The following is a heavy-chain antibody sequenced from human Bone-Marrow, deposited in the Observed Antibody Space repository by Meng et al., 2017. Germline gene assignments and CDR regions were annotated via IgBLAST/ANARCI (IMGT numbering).Heavy chain of an antibody. V-gene: IGHV4-39*07. CDR1: AGTIRSSGHS. D-gene: IGHD2-2*01. CDR3: ARAGSGIVVVLDP. Sequence: KLAANPPHALTVSAGTIRSSGHSWGWLRQPLGKGLEWIGSLYYSGSTYSHPSLKSRVTISVDTSKTQFSRKLSSVTAADTAVYYCARAGSGIVVVLDPWGQGTLVTVSS. CDR2: LYYSGST. J-gene: IGHJ5*02.